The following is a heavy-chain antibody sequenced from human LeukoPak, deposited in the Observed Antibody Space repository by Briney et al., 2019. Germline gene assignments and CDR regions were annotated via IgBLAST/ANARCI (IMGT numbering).Heavy chain of an antibody. Sequence: PSETLSLTCTVSGGSIVSYYWSWIRQPPGKGLEWIGYIYYTGSTNYNPSLKSRVTISVDTSKNQFSLKLSSVTAADTAVYYCARPGYSSGWRDAFDIWGQGTMVTVS. CDR1: GGSIVSYY. D-gene: IGHD6-19*01. CDR2: IYYTGST. J-gene: IGHJ3*02. CDR3: ARPGYSSGWRDAFDI. V-gene: IGHV4-59*08.